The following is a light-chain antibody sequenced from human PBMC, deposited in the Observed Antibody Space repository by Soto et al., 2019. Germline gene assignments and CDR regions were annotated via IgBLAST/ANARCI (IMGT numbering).Light chain of an antibody. Sequence: EIVLTQSPGTLSLSPGERATLSCRASQSVSSSLAWYQQKPGQAPRLLIYGTANRATAIPDRFRGSGSGADFTLTISRLEPEDFALCYCQQYGISPCTFGPRAKVEI. CDR2: GTA. J-gene: IGKJ1*01. CDR1: QSVSSS. V-gene: IGKV3-20*01. CDR3: QQYGISPCT.